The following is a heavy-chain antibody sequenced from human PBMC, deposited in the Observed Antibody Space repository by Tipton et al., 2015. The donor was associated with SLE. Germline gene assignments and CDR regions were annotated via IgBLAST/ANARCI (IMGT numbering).Heavy chain of an antibody. CDR2: IYYSGST. CDR1: GGSISSSSYY. Sequence: TLSLTCTVSGGSISSSSYYWGWIRQPPGKGLEWIGYIYYSGSTNYNPSLKSRVTISVDTSKNQFSLKLSSVTAADTAVYYCGGIAAADTFDYWGQGTLVTVSS. CDR3: GGIAAADTFDY. V-gene: IGHV4-61*05. D-gene: IGHD6-13*01. J-gene: IGHJ4*02.